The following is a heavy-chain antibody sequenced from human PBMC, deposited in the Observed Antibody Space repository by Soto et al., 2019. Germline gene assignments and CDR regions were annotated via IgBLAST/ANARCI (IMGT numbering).Heavy chain of an antibody. Sequence: SVQVSCKASGYTFTSDGISWVRQAPGQGLEWMGWISAYNGNTNYAQKLQGRVTMTTDTSTSTAYMELRSLRSDDTAVYYCTRLTSYCGGDCYPMNGMDVWGQGTTVTAP. CDR1: GYTFTSDG. V-gene: IGHV1-18*04. D-gene: IGHD2-21*02. CDR2: ISAYNGNT. J-gene: IGHJ6*02. CDR3: TRLTSYCGGDCYPMNGMDV.